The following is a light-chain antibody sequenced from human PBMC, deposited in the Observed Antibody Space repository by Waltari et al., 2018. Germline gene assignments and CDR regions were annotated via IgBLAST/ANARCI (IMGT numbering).Light chain of an antibody. CDR1: SSDVGGHNH. V-gene: IGLV2-14*03. CDR2: DVT. J-gene: IGLJ3*02. Sequence: QSALTQPASVSGSPGQSITISCTGTSSDVGGHNHVSWYQQHPGQAPKLLIYDVTKWPSGVSDRFSGSKSGNTASLTISGLQAEDEADYYCNSFTSSTTWVFGGGT. CDR3: NSFTSSTTWV.